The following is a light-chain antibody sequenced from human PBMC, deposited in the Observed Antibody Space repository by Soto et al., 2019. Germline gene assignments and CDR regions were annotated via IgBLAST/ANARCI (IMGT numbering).Light chain of an antibody. CDR3: CSYAGSSTFYV. V-gene: IGLV2-23*02. CDR1: SSDVGSYNL. CDR2: EVS. Sequence: QSALTQPASVSGSPGQSITISCTGTSSDVGSYNLISWYQQYPDKAPKLMIYEVSKRPSGVSNRFSGSKSGNTASLTISGPQAEDEADYYCCSYAGSSTFYVFGSGTKLTVL. J-gene: IGLJ1*01.